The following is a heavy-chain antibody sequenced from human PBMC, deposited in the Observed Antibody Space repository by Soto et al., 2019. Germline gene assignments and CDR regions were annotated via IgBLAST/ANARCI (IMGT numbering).Heavy chain of an antibody. Sequence: ASVKVSFKGSGYTFTGSYMHGVRPPTGKGVAGMGWINPNSGGTNYAQKFQGMVTMTRGTSISTAYMELSRLRSDDTAVYYCAREFLECCDWCHTYYYDGMDVWGEGTTVTAPQ. CDR2: INPNSGGT. V-gene: IGHV1-2*02. J-gene: IGHJ6*04. CDR1: GYTFTGSY. CDR3: AREFLECCDWCHTYYYDGMDV. D-gene: IGHD2-8*02.